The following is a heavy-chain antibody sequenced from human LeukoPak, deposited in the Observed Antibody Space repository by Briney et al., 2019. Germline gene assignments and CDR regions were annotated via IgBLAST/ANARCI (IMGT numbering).Heavy chain of an antibody. Sequence: GGSLRLSCAASGFTFSNTWMSWVRQAPGKGPEWVGRIRSKTDGGTTDYAAPVKGRFTISRDDSKNTLYLQMNSLKTEDTAVYYCTTDGAYYYGSGSYPYWGQGTLVTVSS. CDR3: TTDGAYYYGSGSYPY. V-gene: IGHV3-15*01. D-gene: IGHD3-10*01. CDR2: IRSKTDGGTT. J-gene: IGHJ4*02. CDR1: GFTFSNTW.